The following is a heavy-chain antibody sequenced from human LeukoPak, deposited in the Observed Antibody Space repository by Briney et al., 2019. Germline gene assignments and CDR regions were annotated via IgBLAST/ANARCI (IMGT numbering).Heavy chain of an antibody. Sequence: ASVKVSCKASGGTFSSYAISWVRQAPGQGLEWMGGVIPIFGTANYAQKFQGRVTITADESTSTAYMELSSLRSEDTAVYYRARSSRYYDSSGLQAYYFDYWGQGTLVTVSS. CDR1: GGTFSSYA. D-gene: IGHD3-22*01. J-gene: IGHJ4*02. CDR3: ARSSRYYDSSGLQAYYFDY. CDR2: VIPIFGTA. V-gene: IGHV1-69*13.